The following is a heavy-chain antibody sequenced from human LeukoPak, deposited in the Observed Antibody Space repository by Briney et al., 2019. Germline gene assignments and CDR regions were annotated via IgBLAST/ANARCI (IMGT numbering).Heavy chain of an antibody. V-gene: IGHV1-8*02. CDR3: ARWRLGGNHFDY. CDR2: MNPNSDDT. CDR1: GYTLINHG. Sequence: GASVKVSCKASGYTLINHGISGVRQATGQGLEGMGWMNPNSDDTGYAQKFQGRVTMTRNTSISTAYMELSSLRSEDTAVYYCARWRLGGNHFDYWGQGTLVTVSS. J-gene: IGHJ4*02. D-gene: IGHD4-23*01.